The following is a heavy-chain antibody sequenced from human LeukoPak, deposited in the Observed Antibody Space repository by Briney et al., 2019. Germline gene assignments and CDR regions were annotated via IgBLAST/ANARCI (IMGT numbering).Heavy chain of an antibody. J-gene: IGHJ5*01. CDR3: AKDAQRGFDYSNSLES. CDR2: IWSDGTQK. CDR1: GFTYSHYG. Sequence: GGSLKLSCAASGFTYSHYGMHWVRQAPGKGLEWVAVIWSDGTQKYYGDAVKGRFTISRDNSMKTLFLQMNSLRGDDTAVYYCAKDAQRGFDYSNSLESWGQGTLVTFSS. D-gene: IGHD4-11*01. V-gene: IGHV3-33*06.